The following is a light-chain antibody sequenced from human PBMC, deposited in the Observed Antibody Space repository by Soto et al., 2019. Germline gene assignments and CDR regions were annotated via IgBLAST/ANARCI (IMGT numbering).Light chain of an antibody. V-gene: IGLV2-23*02. J-gene: IGLJ3*02. CDR1: SSDFGTFNL. CDR3: FSSPGSSCV. CDR2: EVN. Sequence: QSAMAQPASVSGSTGQSITFSCTGASSDFGTFNLVSWYQQYPGKAPKLIIFEVNKRPPGISNRFSGSKSGNTASLTISGLQAEDEAAYYCFSSPGSSCVFGGW.